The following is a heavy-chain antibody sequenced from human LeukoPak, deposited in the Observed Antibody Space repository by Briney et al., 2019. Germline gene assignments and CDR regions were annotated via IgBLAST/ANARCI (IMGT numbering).Heavy chain of an antibody. CDR1: GYTFTSYY. CDR2: INPSGGST. Sequence: GASVKVSCKASGYTFTSYYMHWVRQPPGQGLEWMGIINPSGGSTSYAQKFQGRVTMTRDTSTSTVYMELSSLRSEDTAVYYCARSDYYDSSGPDSMTEYFQHWGQGTLVTVSS. D-gene: IGHD3-22*01. V-gene: IGHV1-46*01. CDR3: ARSDYYDSSGPDSMTEYFQH. J-gene: IGHJ1*01.